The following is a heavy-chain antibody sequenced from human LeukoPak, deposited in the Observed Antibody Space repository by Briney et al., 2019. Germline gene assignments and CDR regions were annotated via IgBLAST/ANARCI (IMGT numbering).Heavy chain of an antibody. D-gene: IGHD3-9*01. CDR2: IYYNDDK. CDR1: DFSLSTPGMG. V-gene: IGHV2-5*01. J-gene: IGHJ4*02. Sequence: SGPTLVNPTQTLTLTCTFSDFSLSTPGMGVGCIRQPPGKALEWLAFIYYNDDKRYSPSLRSRLTITRDTSKNQVVLAMTNMDPVDTATYYCAHLVVSIDWRSYFDYWGQGALGTVSS. CDR3: AHLVVSIDWRSYFDY.